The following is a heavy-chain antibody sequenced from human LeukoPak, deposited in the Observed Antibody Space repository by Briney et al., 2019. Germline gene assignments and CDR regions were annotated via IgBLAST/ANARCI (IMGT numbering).Heavy chain of an antibody. Sequence: ASVKVSCKASGYTFTSYDINWVRQATGQGLEWMGWMNPNSGNTGYAQKFQGRVTMTRNTSLSTAYMELSSLRSEDTAVYYCARGRRRAAAGHYYYYMDVCGKGTTVTVSS. V-gene: IGHV1-8*01. CDR1: GYTFTSYD. CDR2: MNPNSGNT. D-gene: IGHD6-13*01. J-gene: IGHJ6*03. CDR3: ARGRRRAAAGHYYYYMDV.